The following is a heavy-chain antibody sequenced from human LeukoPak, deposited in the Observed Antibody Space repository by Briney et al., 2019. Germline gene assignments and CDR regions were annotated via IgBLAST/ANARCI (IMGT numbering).Heavy chain of an antibody. CDR1: GFTFSSYG. CDR2: ISYDGSNK. V-gene: IGHV3-30*03. Sequence: QPGGSLRLSCAASGFTFSSYGMHWVRQAPGKGLEWVAVISYDGSNKYYADSVKGRFTISRDNSENTLYLQMNSLRAEDTAVYYCARSFYDILIGYYQYFDYWGQGTLVTVSS. J-gene: IGHJ4*02. CDR3: ARSFYDILIGYYQYFDY. D-gene: IGHD3-9*01.